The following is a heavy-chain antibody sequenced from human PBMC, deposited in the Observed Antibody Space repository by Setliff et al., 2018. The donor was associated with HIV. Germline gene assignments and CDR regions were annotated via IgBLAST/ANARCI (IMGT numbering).Heavy chain of an antibody. CDR3: ASSWSRIRYYGMDV. CDR2: MNPNSGNT. J-gene: IGHJ6*02. D-gene: IGHD6-13*01. Sequence: ASVKVSCKTSGYTFTSYDINWVRQATGQGLEWMGWMNPNSGNTGYAQKFQGRVTMTRNTSISTAYMKLSSLRSDDTAVYYCASSWSRIRYYGMDVWGQGTTVTVSS. V-gene: IGHV1-8*01. CDR1: GYTFTSYD.